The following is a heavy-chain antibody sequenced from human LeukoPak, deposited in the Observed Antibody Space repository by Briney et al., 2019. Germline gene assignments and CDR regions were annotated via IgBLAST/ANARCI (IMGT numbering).Heavy chain of an antibody. CDR2: INSGGVT. Sequence: PGGSLRLSCAASGFTVSNNYMSWVRQAPGKGLEWVSVINSGGVTYYADSVKARFTISRDNSKNTVYLQMNSLTGDDTAVYYCATRIELGWYDNWGQGTLVTVSS. CDR1: GFTVSNNY. D-gene: IGHD1-7*01. CDR3: ATRIELGWYDN. J-gene: IGHJ5*02. V-gene: IGHV3-66*01.